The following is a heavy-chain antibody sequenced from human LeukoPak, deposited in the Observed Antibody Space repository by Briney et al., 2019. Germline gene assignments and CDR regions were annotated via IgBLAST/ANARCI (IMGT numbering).Heavy chain of an antibody. CDR2: ITGNGGDT. CDR3: ASLDTSMA. CDR1: GFTFSRNN. V-gene: IGHV3-64*01. J-gene: IGHJ5*02. D-gene: IGHD5-18*01. Sequence: GGSLRLSCAASGFTFSRNNRHWVRQAPGKGLEYVSSITGNGGDTYYANSVKGRFTISRDNSKNMLYLQMGSLRTEDMGVYYCASLDTSMAWGQGTLVIVSS.